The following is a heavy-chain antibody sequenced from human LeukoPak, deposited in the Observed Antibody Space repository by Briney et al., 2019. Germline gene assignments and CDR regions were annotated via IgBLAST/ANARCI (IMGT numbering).Heavy chain of an antibody. D-gene: IGHD1-26*01. CDR1: GYSFDTYW. CDR2: IYPGDSDT. J-gene: IGHJ3*02. CDR3: ARPSGTFYDAFHI. V-gene: IGHV5-51*01. Sequence: GESLKISCQGSGYSFDTYWIGWVRQMPGKGLEWMGIIYPGDSDTRYSPSFRGQVTISADKSISTAYLQWNNLEASDTAMYYCARPSGTFYDAFHIWGQGTMVTVSS.